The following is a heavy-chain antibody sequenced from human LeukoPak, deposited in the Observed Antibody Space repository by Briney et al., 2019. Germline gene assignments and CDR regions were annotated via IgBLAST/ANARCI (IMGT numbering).Heavy chain of an antibody. V-gene: IGHV4-4*02. J-gene: IGHJ5*01. Sequence: PSGTLSLTCAVSGGPISSTNWWSWVRQPPGKGLEWIGEIYHSGSTNYNPSPRSRITISVYKSKDQFSLKLSSVTAADTAVYYCAGGGGWFDSWGQGTLVTVSS. CDR3: AGGGGWFDS. CDR2: IYHSGST. CDR1: GGPISSTNW. D-gene: IGHD3-10*01.